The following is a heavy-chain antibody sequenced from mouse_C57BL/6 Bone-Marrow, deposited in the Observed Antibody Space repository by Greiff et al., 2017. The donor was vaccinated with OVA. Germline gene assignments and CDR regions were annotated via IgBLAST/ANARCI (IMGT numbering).Heavy chain of an antibody. CDR2: IDPGNGDT. Sequence: VQLQQSGAELVRPGASVKFSCTASGFNFNGDCMHWVKQRPEQGLEWIGWIDPGNGDTDYAAKFQGKATLTADTSSNTAYMQLSSLTSEDTAVYYCFTTVVPPFAMDYWGEGTSVTASS. D-gene: IGHD1-1*01. CDR3: FTTVVPPFAMDY. V-gene: IGHV14-4*01. J-gene: IGHJ4*01. CDR1: GFNFNGDC.